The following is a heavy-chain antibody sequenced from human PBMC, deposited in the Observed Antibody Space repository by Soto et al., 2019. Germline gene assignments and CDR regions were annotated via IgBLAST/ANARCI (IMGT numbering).Heavy chain of an antibody. D-gene: IGHD5-12*01. CDR2: ISSSSSTI. V-gene: IGHV3-48*02. J-gene: IGHJ4*02. Sequence: GGSLRLSCAASGFTFSSYSMNWVRQAPGKGLEWVSYISSSSSTIYYADSVKGRFTISRDNAKNSLHLQMNSLRDEDTAVYYCVSGYSGYDQSDYWGQGTLVTVSS. CDR3: VSGYSGYDQSDY. CDR1: GFTFSSYS.